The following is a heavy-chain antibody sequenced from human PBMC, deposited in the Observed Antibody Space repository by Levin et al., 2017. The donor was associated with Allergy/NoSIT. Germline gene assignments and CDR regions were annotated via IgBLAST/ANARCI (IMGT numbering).Heavy chain of an antibody. J-gene: IGHJ4*02. V-gene: IGHV3-30*18. D-gene: IGHD4-23*01. CDR3: AKDSGYSPQLDY. CDR2: ISYDGSNK. CDR1: GFTFSSYG. Sequence: GGSLRLSCAASGFTFSSYGMHWVRQAPGKGLEWVAVISYDGSNKYYADSVKGRFTISRDNSKNTLYLQMNSLRAEDTAVYYCAKDSGYSPQLDYWGQGTLVTVSS.